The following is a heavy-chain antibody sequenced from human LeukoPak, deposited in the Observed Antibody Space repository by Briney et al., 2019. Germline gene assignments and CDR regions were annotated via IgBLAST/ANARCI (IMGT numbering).Heavy chain of an antibody. D-gene: IGHD3-22*01. CDR3: ARGGTYYYDGSGYYST. J-gene: IGHJ5*02. V-gene: IGHV3-7*04. CDR2: IKQDGSEK. CDR1: GGSISSSSYY. Sequence: ETLSLTCTVSGGSISSSSYYWGWIRQPPGKGLEWVANIKQDGSEKYYVDSVKGRFTISRDNAKNSLYLQMNSLRAEDTAVYYCARGGTYYYDGSGYYSTWGQGTLVTVSS.